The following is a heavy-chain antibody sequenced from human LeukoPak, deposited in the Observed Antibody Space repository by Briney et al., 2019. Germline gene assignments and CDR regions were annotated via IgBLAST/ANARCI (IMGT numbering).Heavy chain of an antibody. CDR3: ARETEAFDY. Sequence: GGALRLSCAASGITVSTNYMSWVRQAPGKGLEWVSIIYSGGATFYADSVKGRFIISRDKSKNTLYLQMDSLRAEDTAVYYCARETEAFDYWGQGTLVTVSS. V-gene: IGHV3-66*02. J-gene: IGHJ4*02. CDR1: GITVSTNY. CDR2: IYSGGAT.